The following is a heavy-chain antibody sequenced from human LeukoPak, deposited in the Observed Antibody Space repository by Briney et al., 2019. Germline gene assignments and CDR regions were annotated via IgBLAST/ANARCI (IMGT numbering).Heavy chain of an antibody. CDR3: ARDQEVSSIAAPSRERGGMDV. V-gene: IGHV3-48*01. Sequence: PGGSLRLSCAASGFTLSSYSMNWVRQAPGEGLEWVSYISSSSSTIYYADSVKGRFTISRDNAKNSLYLQMNSLRAEDTAVYYCARDQEVSSIAAPSRERGGMDVWGQGTTVTVSS. CDR1: GFTLSSYS. CDR2: ISSSSSTI. D-gene: IGHD6-6*01. J-gene: IGHJ6*02.